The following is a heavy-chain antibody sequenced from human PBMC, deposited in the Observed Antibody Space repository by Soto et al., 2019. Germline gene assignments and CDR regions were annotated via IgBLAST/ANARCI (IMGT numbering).Heavy chain of an antibody. CDR2: IYTSGST. Sequence: PSETLSLTCTVSGGSISSYYWSWIRQPAGKGLEWIGRIYTSGSTNYNPFLKSRVTISLDTSMNQFSLTLSSVTAADTAVYYRARACSSNSCYDVFDYWGQGTLVTVSS. CDR3: ARACSSNSCYDVFDY. D-gene: IGHD2-2*01. J-gene: IGHJ4*02. CDR1: GGSISSYY. V-gene: IGHV4-4*07.